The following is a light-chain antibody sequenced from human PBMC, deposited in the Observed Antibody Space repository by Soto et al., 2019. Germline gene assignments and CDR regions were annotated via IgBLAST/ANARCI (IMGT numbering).Light chain of an antibody. J-gene: IGKJ4*01. V-gene: IGKV3D-20*02. CDR2: DAS. CDR3: QQRSNWEGLT. CDR1: QSVSSSY. Sequence: EIVLTQSPGTLSLSPGERATLSCRASQSVSSSYLAWYQQKPGQAPRLLIYDASNRATGIPARFSGSGSGTDFTLTISSLEPEDFAVYYCQQRSNWEGLTFGGGTKVDIK.